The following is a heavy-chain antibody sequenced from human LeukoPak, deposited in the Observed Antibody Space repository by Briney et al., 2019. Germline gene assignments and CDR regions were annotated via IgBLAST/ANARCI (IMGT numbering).Heavy chain of an antibody. CDR1: GFTFNNYA. V-gene: IGHV3-23*01. CDR3: ARQWLVNG. CDR2: ISESGGTT. D-gene: IGHD6-19*01. J-gene: IGHJ4*02. Sequence: GGSLRLTSAASGFTFNNYAMNWVRPAPGKGLEWVSSISESGGTTDYADSVKGRFTISRDNSENTLYLQMNTLRAEDTAVYYCARQWLVNGWGQGTLVTVSS.